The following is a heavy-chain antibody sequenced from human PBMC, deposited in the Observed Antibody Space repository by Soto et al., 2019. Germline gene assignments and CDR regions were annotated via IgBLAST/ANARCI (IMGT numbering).Heavy chain of an antibody. D-gene: IGHD2-21*02. CDR1: EFTFSNYA. CDR2: ISGSGGST. CDR3: AKDDFTDRGDDYFDY. J-gene: IGHJ4*02. V-gene: IGHV3-23*01. Sequence: GGSLRLSCAASEFTFSNYALAWVRQAPGKGLEWVSGISGSGGSTFYPDSVKGRFTISRDNSKNTLYLQLNSLRFEDTAVYYCAKDDFTDRGDDYFDYWGPGTLVTVSS.